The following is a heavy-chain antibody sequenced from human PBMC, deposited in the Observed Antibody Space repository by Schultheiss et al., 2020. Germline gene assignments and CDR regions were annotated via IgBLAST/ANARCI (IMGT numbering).Heavy chain of an antibody. CDR1: GYTFTSYG. CDR3: ARDKGDEGGSYSRAGYYYYYGMDV. J-gene: IGHJ6*02. D-gene: IGHD1-26*01. Sequence: ASVKVSCKASGYTFTSYGISWVRQAPGQGLEWMGWINPNSGGTNYAQKFQGRVTMTRNTSTSTAYMELRSLRSDDTAVYYCARDKGDEGGSYSRAGYYYYYGMDVWGQGTTVTVSS. CDR2: INPNSGGT. V-gene: IGHV1-18*04.